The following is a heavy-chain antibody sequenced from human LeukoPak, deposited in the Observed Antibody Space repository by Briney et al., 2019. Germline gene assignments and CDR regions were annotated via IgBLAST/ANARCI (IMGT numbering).Heavy chain of an antibody. CDR2: ISSSGSTI. CDR3: ARVMGYSSGWTRSVYYMDV. Sequence: GGSLRLSCAASGFTFSDYYMSWIRQAPGKGLEWVSYISSSGSTIYYADSVKGRFTISRDNAKNSLYLQMNSLRAEDTAVYYCARVMGYSSGWTRSVYYMDVWGKGTTVTVSS. J-gene: IGHJ6*03. CDR1: GFTFSDYY. V-gene: IGHV3-11*04. D-gene: IGHD6-19*01.